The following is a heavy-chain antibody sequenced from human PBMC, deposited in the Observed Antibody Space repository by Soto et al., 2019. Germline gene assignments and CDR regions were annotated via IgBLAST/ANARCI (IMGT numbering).Heavy chain of an antibody. J-gene: IGHJ4*02. V-gene: IGHV3-7*05. CDR3: ARIPNLAAAGTRYFDY. Sequence: GGSLRLSCAASGFTFSSYWMSWVRQAPGKGLEWVAEIKQDGSEKCYVDSVKGRFTISIDNAKNSLYLQMNSLRAEDTAVYYRARIPNLAAAGTRYFDYWGQGTLVTVSS. CDR1: GFTFSSYW. D-gene: IGHD6-13*01. CDR2: IKQDGSEK.